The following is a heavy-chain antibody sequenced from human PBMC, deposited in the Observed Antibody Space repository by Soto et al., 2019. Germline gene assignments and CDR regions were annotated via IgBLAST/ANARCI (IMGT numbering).Heavy chain of an antibody. D-gene: IGHD6-13*01. V-gene: IGHV3-33*01. Sequence: QVQLVESGGGVVQPGRSLRLSCAASGFTFSSYGMHWVRQAPGKGLEGVAVIWYEGSNKYYADSVKGRFTISRDNSKNTLYLQMNSLRAEDTAVYYCARSPGIAAAGLFDYWGQGTLVTVSS. CDR3: ARSPGIAAAGLFDY. J-gene: IGHJ4*02. CDR2: IWYEGSNK. CDR1: GFTFSSYG.